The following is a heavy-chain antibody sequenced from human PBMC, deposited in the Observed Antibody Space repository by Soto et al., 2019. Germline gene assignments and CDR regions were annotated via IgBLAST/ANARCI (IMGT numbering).Heavy chain of an antibody. J-gene: IGHJ6*02. Sequence: ASVKVSCKASGYTFTSYAMHWVRQAPGQRLEWMGWINAGNGNTKYSQKFQGRVTITRDTSASTAYMELSSLRSEDTAVYYCARDGQQLLAVDYYYGMGVWGQGTTVTVSS. D-gene: IGHD6-13*01. CDR2: INAGNGNT. CDR3: ARDGQQLLAVDYYYGMGV. CDR1: GYTFTSYA. V-gene: IGHV1-3*01.